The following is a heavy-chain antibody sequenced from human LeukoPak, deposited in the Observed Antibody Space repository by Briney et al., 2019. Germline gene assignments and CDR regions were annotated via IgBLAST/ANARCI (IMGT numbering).Heavy chain of an antibody. CDR3: ARGGYCSSTSCYTAEYFQH. D-gene: IGHD2-2*02. Sequence: GGSLRLSCAASGFTFSSYWMSWVRQAPGKGLEWVANIKQDGSEKYYVDSVKGRFTISRDNAKNSLYLQMNSLRAEDTAVYYCARGGYCSSTSCYTAEYFQHWGQGTLVTVSS. CDR2: IKQDGSEK. V-gene: IGHV3-7*01. J-gene: IGHJ1*01. CDR1: GFTFSSYW.